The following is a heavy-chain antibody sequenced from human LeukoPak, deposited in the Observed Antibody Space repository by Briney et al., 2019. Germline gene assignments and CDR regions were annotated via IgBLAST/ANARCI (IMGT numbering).Heavy chain of an antibody. V-gene: IGHV4-59*01. CDR1: GGSISSSY. CDR3: ACPKDPGGAFDI. D-gene: IGHD3-10*01. J-gene: IGHJ3*02. CDR2: IYYSGSN. Sequence: KPSETLSLTCIVSGGSISSSYWSWIRQPPGKGLEWIGYIYYSGSNNYNPSHKSRVTISVDTSKTQFSLKLSSVTAADTAVYYCACPKDPGGAFDIWGQGTMVTVSS.